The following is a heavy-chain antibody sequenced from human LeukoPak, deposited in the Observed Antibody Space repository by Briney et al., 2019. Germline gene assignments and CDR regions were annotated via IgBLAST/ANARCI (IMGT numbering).Heavy chain of an antibody. D-gene: IGHD6-19*01. CDR3: ARVMGSGWYYYYYGMDV. CDR2: IYYSGST. V-gene: IGHV4-39*07. Sequence: SETLSLTCTVSGGSVSSSSYYWGWIRQPPGKGLEWIGSIYYSGSTYYNPSLKGRVTISVDTSKNQFSLKLSSVTAADTAVYYCARVMGSGWYYYYYGMDVWGQGTTVTVSS. CDR1: GGSVSSSSYY. J-gene: IGHJ6*02.